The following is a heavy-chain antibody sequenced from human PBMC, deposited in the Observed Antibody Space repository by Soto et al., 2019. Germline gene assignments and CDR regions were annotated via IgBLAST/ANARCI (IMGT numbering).Heavy chain of an antibody. CDR2: IYYSGST. Sequence: SETLSLTCTVSGGSISSGGYYWSWIRQHPGKGLEWIGYIYYSGSTYYNPSLKSRVTISVDTSKNQFSLKLSSVTAADTAVYYCARAARDYYYYGMDVWGQGTTVTVSS. V-gene: IGHV4-31*03. CDR3: ARAARDYYYYGMDV. J-gene: IGHJ6*02. CDR1: GGSISSGGYY.